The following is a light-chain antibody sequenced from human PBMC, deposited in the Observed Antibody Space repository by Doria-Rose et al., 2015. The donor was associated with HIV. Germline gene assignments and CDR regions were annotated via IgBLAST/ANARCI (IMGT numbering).Light chain of an antibody. CDR2: WAS. J-gene: IGKJ3*01. CDR1: QSLLYTYNNY. CDR3: QQYYDTPS. V-gene: IGKV4-1*01. Sequence: TQSPESLGMSLGERATLNCKSNQSLLYTYNNYLAWYQQKPGQPPKLLIYWASTRQSGVPARFSGSRSGTDFTLTISSLEAEDVAVYYCQQYYDTPSFGPGTTVDIK.